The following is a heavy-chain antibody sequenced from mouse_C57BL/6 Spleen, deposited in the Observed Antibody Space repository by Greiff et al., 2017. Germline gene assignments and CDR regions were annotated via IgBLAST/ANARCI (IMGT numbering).Heavy chain of an antibody. Sequence: EVKLVESGGGLVQPGGSLKLSCAASGFTFSDYGMAWVRQAPRKGPEWVAFISNLAYSIYYADTVTGRFTISRENAKNTLYLEMSSLRSEDTAMYYCARHNGSSYDYAMDYWGQGTSVTVSS. D-gene: IGHD1-1*01. CDR3: ARHNGSSYDYAMDY. J-gene: IGHJ4*01. V-gene: IGHV5-15*01. CDR2: ISNLAYSI. CDR1: GFTFSDYG.